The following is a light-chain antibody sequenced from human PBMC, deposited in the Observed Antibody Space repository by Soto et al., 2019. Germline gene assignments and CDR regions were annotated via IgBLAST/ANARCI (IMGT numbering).Light chain of an antibody. J-gene: IGKJ3*01. V-gene: IGKV3-15*01. CDR1: QSVSTN. Sequence: EIVLTQSPATLSVSPGERATLSCRASQSVSTNVAWYQQKPGQAPRLLIYGASTRATGIPARFSGGGSGTEFTLTISSLQSEDSAVYYCQQYGRSPFTFGPGTKVDIK. CDR2: GAS. CDR3: QQYGRSPFT.